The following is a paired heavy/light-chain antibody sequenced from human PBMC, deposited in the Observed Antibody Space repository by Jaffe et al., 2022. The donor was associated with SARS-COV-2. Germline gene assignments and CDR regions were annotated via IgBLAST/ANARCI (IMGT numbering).Light chain of an antibody. V-gene: IGKV1-33*01. CDR3: QQYDNLLLT. CDR2: DAS. CDR1: QDISNY. Sequence: DIQMTQSPSSLSASVGDRVTITCQASQDISNYLNWYQQKPGKAPKLLIYDASNLETGVPSRFSGSGSGTDFTFTISSLQPEDIATYYCQQYDNLLLTFGPGTKVDIK. J-gene: IGKJ3*01.
Heavy chain of an antibody. CDR3: ARRRVGPYCSGGSCYGAGFDP. V-gene: IGHV4-39*01. CDR1: GGSISSSSYY. CDR2: IYYSGST. D-gene: IGHD2-15*01. Sequence: QLQLQESGPGLVKPSETLSLTCTVSGGSISSSSYYWGWIRQPPGKGLEWIGSIYYSGSTYYNPSLKSRVTISVDTSKNQFSLKLSSVTAADTAVYYCARRRVGPYCSGGSCYGAGFDPWGQGTLVTVSS. J-gene: IGHJ5*02.